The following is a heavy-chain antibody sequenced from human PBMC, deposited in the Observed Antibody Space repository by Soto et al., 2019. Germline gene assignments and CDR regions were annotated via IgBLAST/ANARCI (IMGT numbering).Heavy chain of an antibody. CDR1: GGTLSSYA. D-gene: IGHD3-22*01. CDR2: IIPIFGTA. CDR3: ARDDSNGYYPDY. V-gene: IGHV1-69*13. J-gene: IGHJ4*02. Sequence: ASVKVSCKASGGTLSSYAISWVRQAPGQGLEWMGGIIPIFGTANYAQKFQGRVTITADESTSTAYMELSSLRSEDTAVYYCARDDSNGYYPDYWGKGTLVTVSS.